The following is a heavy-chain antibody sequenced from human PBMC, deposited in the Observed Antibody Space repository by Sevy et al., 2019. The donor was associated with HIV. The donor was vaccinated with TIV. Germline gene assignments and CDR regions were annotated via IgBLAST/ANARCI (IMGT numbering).Heavy chain of an antibody. CDR1: GGSISSGGYS. J-gene: IGHJ4*02. D-gene: IGHD4-17*01. CDR2: IYHSGST. Sequence: SETLSLTCAVSGGSISSGGYSWSWIRQPPGKGLEWIGYIYHSGSTYYNPSLKSRVTISVDRSKNQFSLKLSSVTAADTAVYYCARYDGDHNYFDYWGQGTLVTVSS. V-gene: IGHV4-30-2*01. CDR3: ARYDGDHNYFDY.